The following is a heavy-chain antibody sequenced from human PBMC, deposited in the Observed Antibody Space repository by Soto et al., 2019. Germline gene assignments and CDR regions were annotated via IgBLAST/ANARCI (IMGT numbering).Heavy chain of an antibody. V-gene: IGHV4-34*01. CDR3: AXGXXXGKGMDV. CDR1: GGSFSGYY. Sequence: QVQLQQWGAGLLKPSETLSLTCAVYGGSFSGYYWSWIRQPPGKGLEWIGEINHSGSTNYNPSLKXXXXXXXXXXXXXXXXXXXXXXXXXXXXXXXAXGXXXGKGMDVWGQGTTVTVSS. D-gene: IGHD3-10*01. CDR2: INHSGST. J-gene: IGHJ6*02.